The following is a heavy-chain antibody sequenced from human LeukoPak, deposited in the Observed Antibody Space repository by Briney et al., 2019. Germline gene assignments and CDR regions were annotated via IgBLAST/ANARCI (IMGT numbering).Heavy chain of an antibody. CDR2: ISAYNGNT. D-gene: IGHD3-9*01. V-gene: IGHV1-18*01. J-gene: IGHJ4*02. CDR1: GYTFTSYG. CDR3: AREKWSYYDILTGYRNKLTLDY. Sequence: ASVKVSCTASGYTFTSYGISWVRQAPGQGLEWMGWISAYNGNTNYAQKLQGRVTITTDTSTSTAYMELRSLRSDDTAVYYCAREKWSYYDILTGYRNKLTLDYWGQGTLVTVSS.